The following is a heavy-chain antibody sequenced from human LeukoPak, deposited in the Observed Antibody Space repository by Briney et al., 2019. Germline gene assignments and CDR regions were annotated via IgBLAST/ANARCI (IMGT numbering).Heavy chain of an antibody. CDR3: ARGFRGDNFDY. Sequence: PSETLSLTCTVSGYSISSGFYWGWIRQSPEKGLEWIGSIYRSGSTYYSPSLKSRVAISVDTSKNQFSLKLSSVTAADTAVYFCARGFRGDNFDYWGQGTLVTVSS. CDR1: GYSISSGFY. D-gene: IGHD7-27*01. V-gene: IGHV4-38-2*02. J-gene: IGHJ4*02. CDR2: IYRSGST.